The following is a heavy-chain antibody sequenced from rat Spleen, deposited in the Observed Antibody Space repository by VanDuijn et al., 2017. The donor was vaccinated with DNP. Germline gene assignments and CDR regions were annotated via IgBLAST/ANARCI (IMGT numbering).Heavy chain of an antibody. CDR1: GFSLTSYN. D-gene: IGHD5-1*01. Sequence: QVQLMESGPGLVQPSETLSLTCTVSGFSLTSYNVHWVRQPPGKGLEWMGVMWSGGSTDYNSALKSRLSISRDTSKNQVFLKMNSLQSEDTTTYYCAREQLGLDYWGQGVMVTVSS. CDR3: AREQLGLDY. V-gene: IGHV2-45*01. J-gene: IGHJ2*01. CDR2: MWSGGST.